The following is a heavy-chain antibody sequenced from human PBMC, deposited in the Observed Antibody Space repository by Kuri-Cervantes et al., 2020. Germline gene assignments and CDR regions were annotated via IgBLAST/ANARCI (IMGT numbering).Heavy chain of an antibody. CDR2: INHSGST. D-gene: IGHD6-6*01. CDR3: ARRPTGSSADF. V-gene: IGHV4-34*01. CDR1: GGSFSGYY. Sequence: SQTLSLTCAVYGGSFSGYYWSWIRQPPGKGLEWIGEINHSGSTFYNPSLKSRVAISVDTSKNQFSLKLRSVTAADTAVYYCARRPTGSSADFWGQGTLVTVSS. J-gene: IGHJ4*02.